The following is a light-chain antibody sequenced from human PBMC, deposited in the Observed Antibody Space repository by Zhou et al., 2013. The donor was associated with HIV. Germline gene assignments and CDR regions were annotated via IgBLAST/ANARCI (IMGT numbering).Light chain of an antibody. CDR1: QGISNY. V-gene: IGKV1-27*01. J-gene: IGKJ4*01. Sequence: DIQMTQSPSSLSASVGDTVTITCRASQGISNYLAWYQQKPRKVPKLLIFGASTLQSGVPSRFSGSGSGTDFTLTIRSLQPEDVATYFCQKYNAIPSFGGGTKVEIK. CDR3: QKYNAIPS. CDR2: GAS.